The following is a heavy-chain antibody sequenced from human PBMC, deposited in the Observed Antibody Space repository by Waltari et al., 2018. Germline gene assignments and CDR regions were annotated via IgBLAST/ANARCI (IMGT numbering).Heavy chain of an antibody. CDR1: GYTFTGYY. CDR3: ARASYYYDSSGYYSAFDY. CDR2: VNPNRGGT. Sequence: QVQLVQSGAEVKKPGASVKVSCKASGYTFTGYYMHWVRQAPGQGLEWMGWVNPNRGGTNYAQKLQGRVTMTSDTSTSTAYMELSRLRSDDTAVYYCARASYYYDSSGYYSAFDYWGQGTLVTVSS. J-gene: IGHJ4*02. D-gene: IGHD3-22*01. V-gene: IGHV1-2*02.